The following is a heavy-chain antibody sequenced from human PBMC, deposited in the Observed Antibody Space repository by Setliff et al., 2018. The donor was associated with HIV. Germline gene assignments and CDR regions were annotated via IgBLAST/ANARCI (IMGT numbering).Heavy chain of an antibody. D-gene: IGHD3-10*01. Sequence: SETLSLTCNVSGDSLNTYYWSWIRQSGGNGLEWIGRIYASGKTTFNPSLKSRVRMSVDTSKNQFSLKLTSVTASDTAVYYCARSALWFGEADWYFDLWGRGTLVTVSS. CDR3: ARSALWFGEADWYFDL. CDR1: GDSLNTYY. CDR2: IYASGKT. J-gene: IGHJ2*01. V-gene: IGHV4-4*07.